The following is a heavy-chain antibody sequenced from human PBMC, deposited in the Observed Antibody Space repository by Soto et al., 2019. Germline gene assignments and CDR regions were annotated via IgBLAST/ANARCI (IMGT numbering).Heavy chain of an antibody. CDR1: GFTFSSYS. CDR2: ISSNGGST. J-gene: IGHJ4*02. V-gene: IGHV3-64*01. D-gene: IGHD3-22*01. CDR3: ARLHYYDSSGYYDY. Sequence: EVPLVESGGGLVQRGGSLRLSCAASGFTFSSYSMHWVRQAPGKGLEYVSAISSNGGSTYYANSVKGRFTISRDNSKNTLYLQMGSLRAEDMAVYYCARLHYYDSSGYYDYWGQGTLVTVSS.